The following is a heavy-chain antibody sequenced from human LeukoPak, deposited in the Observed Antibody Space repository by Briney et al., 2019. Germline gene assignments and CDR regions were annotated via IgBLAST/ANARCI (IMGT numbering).Heavy chain of an antibody. CDR3: AKDHGDSLFDY. CDR2: IKQDGSEK. D-gene: IGHD2-21*01. Sequence: GGSLRLSCAASGFTFSSYWMSWVRQAPGEGLEWVANIKQDGSEKYYVDSVKGRFTISRDNSKNTLYLQMNSLRAEDTAVYYCAKDHGDSLFDYWGQGTLVTVSS. J-gene: IGHJ4*02. CDR1: GFTFSSYW. V-gene: IGHV3-7*01.